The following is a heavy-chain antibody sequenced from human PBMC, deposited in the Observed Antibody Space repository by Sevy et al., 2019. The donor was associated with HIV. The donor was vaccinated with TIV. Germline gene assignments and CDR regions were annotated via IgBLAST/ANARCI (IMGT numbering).Heavy chain of an antibody. CDR2: IIPILGTA. V-gene: IGHV1-69*13. J-gene: IGHJ4*02. CDR3: ARAHIAVAGTMGYYFDY. Sequence: ASVKVSCRASGGTFSSYAISWVRQAPGQGLEWMGGIIPILGTANYAQKFQGRVTITADESTSTAYMELSSLRSEDTAVYYCARAHIAVAGTMGYYFDYWGQGTLVTVSS. CDR1: GGTFSSYA. D-gene: IGHD6-19*01.